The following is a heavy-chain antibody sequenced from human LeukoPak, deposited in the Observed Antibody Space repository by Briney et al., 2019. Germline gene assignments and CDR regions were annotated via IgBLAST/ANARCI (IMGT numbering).Heavy chain of an antibody. D-gene: IGHD3-10*01. V-gene: IGHV4-39*01. CDR2: IYYSGST. CDR1: GGSISSSSYY. Sequence: KPSETLSLTCTVSGGSISSSSYYWGWIRQPPGKGLEWIGSIYYSGSTYYNPSLKSRVTISVDTSKNQFSLKLSSVTAADTAVYYCARHPLKTYYGSELLYMDVWGKGTTVTVSS. J-gene: IGHJ6*03. CDR3: ARHPLKTYYGSELLYMDV.